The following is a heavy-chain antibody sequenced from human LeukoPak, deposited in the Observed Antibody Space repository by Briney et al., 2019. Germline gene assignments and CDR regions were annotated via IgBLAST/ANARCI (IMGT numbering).Heavy chain of an antibody. Sequence: SETLSLTCTVSGGSISSSGYYWGWIRQPPGKGLEWIGGIYHSGSTYYNPSLKSRVTISIDTSKNQFSLKLTSVTAADTAMFFCAEQPLWSFLFYYRGQGTLLTVSS. V-gene: IGHV4-39*01. CDR2: IYHSGST. CDR1: GGSISSSGYY. D-gene: IGHD2-21*01. J-gene: IGHJ4*02. CDR3: AEQPLWSFLFYY.